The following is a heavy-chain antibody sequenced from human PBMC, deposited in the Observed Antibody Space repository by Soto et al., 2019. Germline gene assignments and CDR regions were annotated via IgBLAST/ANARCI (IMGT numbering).Heavy chain of an antibody. D-gene: IGHD3-22*01. J-gene: IGHJ4*02. Sequence: PGGSLRLSCAASGFTFSSYVMSWVRQAPGKGLEWVSAISGSGGSTYYADSVKGRFTISRDNSKNTLYLQMNSLRAEDTAVYYCVHDSSGLLGYWGQGTLVTVSS. V-gene: IGHV3-23*01. CDR1: GFTFSSYV. CDR3: VHDSSGLLGY. CDR2: ISGSGGST.